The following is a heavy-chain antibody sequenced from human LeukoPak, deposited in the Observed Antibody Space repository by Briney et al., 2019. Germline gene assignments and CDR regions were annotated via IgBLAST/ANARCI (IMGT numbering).Heavy chain of an antibody. J-gene: IGHJ4*02. D-gene: IGHD6-6*01. CDR3: ARDTSSIAARLDYYFDY. CDR1: EYTFTLYY. CDR2: INPNSGCT. Sequence: ASVRVSYTASEYTFTLYYMHWVRQAPGQGREGMGWINPNSGCTNYAQKFQGRVTMTRDTSISTAYMELSRLRSDDTAVYYCARDTSSIAARLDYYFDYWGQGTLVTVSS. V-gene: IGHV1-2*02.